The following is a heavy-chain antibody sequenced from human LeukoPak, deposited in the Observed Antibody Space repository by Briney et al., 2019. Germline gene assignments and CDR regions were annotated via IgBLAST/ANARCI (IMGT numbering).Heavy chain of an antibody. CDR3: ARVIGGYCSSTSCYGPHYYYYGMDV. V-gene: IGHV4-39*01. J-gene: IGHJ6*02. CDR2: IYYSGST. D-gene: IGHD2-2*01. Sequence: SETLSLTCTVSGGSISSSSYYWGWIRQPPGKGLEWIGSIYYSGSTYYNPSLKSRVTISVDTSKNQFSLKLSPVTAADTAVYYCARVIGGYCSSTSCYGPHYYYYGMDVWGQGTTVTVSS. CDR1: GGSISSSSYY.